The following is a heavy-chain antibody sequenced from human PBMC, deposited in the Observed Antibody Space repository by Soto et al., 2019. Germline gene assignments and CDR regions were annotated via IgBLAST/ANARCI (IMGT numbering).Heavy chain of an antibody. V-gene: IGHV4-39*07. CDR2: IYYSGST. D-gene: IGHD3-22*01. J-gene: IGHJ6*02. CDR3: ARGRGITMIAYGMDV. CDR1: GGSISSSSYY. Sequence: SETLSLTCTVSGGSISSSSYYWGWIRQPPGKGLEWIGSIYYSGSTYYNPSLKSRVTISVDTSKNQFSLKLSSVTAADTAVYYCARGRGITMIAYGMDVWGQGATVTVSS.